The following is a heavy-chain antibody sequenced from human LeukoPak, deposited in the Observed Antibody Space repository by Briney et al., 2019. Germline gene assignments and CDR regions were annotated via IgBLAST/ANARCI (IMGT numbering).Heavy chain of an antibody. J-gene: IGHJ4*02. V-gene: IGHV3-53*01. CDR3: ARGWVWWDY. CDR2: IYNSGTT. CDR1: GFSVSTNY. Sequence: PGGTLRLSCTASGFSVSTNYMSWVRQAPGKDLEWVAVIYNSGTTKYADSVKGRFTIARHSSQNTLYLQMNSLRAEDTAVYYYARGWVWWDYWGQGTLDT. D-gene: IGHD2-21*01.